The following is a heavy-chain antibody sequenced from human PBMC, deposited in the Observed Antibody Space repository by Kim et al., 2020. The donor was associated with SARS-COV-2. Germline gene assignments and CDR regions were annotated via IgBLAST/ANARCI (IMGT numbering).Heavy chain of an antibody. Sequence: GGSLRLSCAASGFTFSSYGMHWVRQAPGKGLEWVAVIWYDGSNKYYADSVKGRFTISRDNSKNTLYLQMNSLRAEDTALYDCARDQQAATFDYWGQGTLVTVSP. CDR1: GFTFSSYG. V-gene: IGHV3-33*01. D-gene: IGHD2-15*01. CDR2: IWYDGSNK. J-gene: IGHJ4*02. CDR3: ARDQQAATFDY.